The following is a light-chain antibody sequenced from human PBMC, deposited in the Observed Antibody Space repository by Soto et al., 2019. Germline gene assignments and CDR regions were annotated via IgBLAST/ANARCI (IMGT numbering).Light chain of an antibody. CDR2: DAS. Sequence: EIVLTQSPATLSLSPGERATLSCRASQSVSSYFAWYQQKPGQAPRLLIYDASNRATGIPPRFSGSGSGTDFTLTISSLEPEDFAVYYCQQRSDWPLAFGQRTKVEIK. CDR1: QSVSSY. V-gene: IGKV3-11*01. J-gene: IGKJ1*01. CDR3: QQRSDWPLA.